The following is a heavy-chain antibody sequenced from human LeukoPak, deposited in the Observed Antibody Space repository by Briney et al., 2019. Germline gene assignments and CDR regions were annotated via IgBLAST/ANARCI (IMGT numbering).Heavy chain of an antibody. CDR2: ISGSSSYI. CDR1: GFTFSSYW. V-gene: IGHV3-21*01. Sequence: GGSLRLSCAASGFTFSSYWMSWVRQAPGKGLEWVSFISGSSSYIYYADSVKGRFTISRDNAKNSLYLQMNSLRAEDTAVYYCARGLVNGGDVRFDPWGQGTLVTVSS. D-gene: IGHD3-16*01. CDR3: ARGLVNGGDVRFDP. J-gene: IGHJ5*02.